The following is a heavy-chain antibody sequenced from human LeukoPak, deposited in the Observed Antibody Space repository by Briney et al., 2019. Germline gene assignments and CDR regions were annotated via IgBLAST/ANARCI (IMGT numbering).Heavy chain of an antibody. CDR1: NGSILSDY. CDR3: ARGFHYYDSTDV. D-gene: IGHD3-22*01. CDR2: IYDSGST. J-gene: IGHJ3*01. V-gene: IGHV4-59*01. Sequence: SETLSLTCTVSNGSILSDYWSWIRQPPGKGLEWIGYIYDSGSTNYNPSLKSRVTISVDTSKNQFSLKLSSVTAADTAVYYCARGFHYYDSTDVWGQGTMVTVSS.